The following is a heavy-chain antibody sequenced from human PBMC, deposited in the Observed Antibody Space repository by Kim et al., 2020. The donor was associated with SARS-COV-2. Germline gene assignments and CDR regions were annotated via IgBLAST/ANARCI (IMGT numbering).Heavy chain of an antibody. D-gene: IGHD3-16*01. CDR1: GFTFGDYA. Sequence: GGSLRLSCTASGFTFGDYAMSWVRQAPGKGLEWVGFIRSKAYGGTTEYAASVKGRFTISRDDSKSIAYLQMNSLKTEDTAVYYCTRGNRGSPTYYYYYGMDGWGQGTTVTVSS. V-gene: IGHV3-49*04. J-gene: IGHJ6*02. CDR2: IRSKAYGGTT. CDR3: TRGNRGSPTYYYYYGMDG.